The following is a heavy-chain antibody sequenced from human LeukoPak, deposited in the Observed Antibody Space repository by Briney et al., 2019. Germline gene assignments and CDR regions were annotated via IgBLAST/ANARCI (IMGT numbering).Heavy chain of an antibody. D-gene: IGHD1-14*01. Sequence: GGSLRLSCAASGFAFSNYGMNWVRQAPGKGLEWVSGITGSGSTTYYADSVKGRFTISRDNSKNTLYLQMNSLRAEDTAVYYCAKDQNHLDYWGQGTLVTVSS. CDR1: GFAFSNYG. CDR2: ITGSGSTT. J-gene: IGHJ4*02. CDR3: AKDQNHLDY. V-gene: IGHV3-23*01.